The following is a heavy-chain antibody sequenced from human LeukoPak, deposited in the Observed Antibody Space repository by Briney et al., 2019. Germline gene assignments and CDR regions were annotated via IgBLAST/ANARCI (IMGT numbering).Heavy chain of an antibody. CDR1: GFTFSSYA. CDR3: AKMFFPGSGSYYLFDY. D-gene: IGHD3-10*01. V-gene: IGHV3-30-3*02. Sequence: PGRSLRLSCAASGFTFSSYAMHWVRQAPGKGLEWVAVISYDGSNKYYADSVKGRFTISRDNSKNTLYLQMNSLRAEDTAVYYCAKMFFPGSGSYYLFDYWGQGTLVTVSS. CDR2: ISYDGSNK. J-gene: IGHJ4*02.